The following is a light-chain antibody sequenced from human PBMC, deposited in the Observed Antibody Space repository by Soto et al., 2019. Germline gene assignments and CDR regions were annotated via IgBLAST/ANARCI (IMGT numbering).Light chain of an antibody. CDR2: EAS. Sequence: QFTQSPYSLSASLGYRVTITCRASQDINSYLAWYQQKPGKAPNLLIYEASILQRGVPSRFSGSNSGTDFTLTISSLQAEDFATYYCQQTRSYSSTFGGGTKV. J-gene: IGKJ4*01. CDR1: QDINSY. CDR3: QQTRSYSST. V-gene: IGKV1-9*01.